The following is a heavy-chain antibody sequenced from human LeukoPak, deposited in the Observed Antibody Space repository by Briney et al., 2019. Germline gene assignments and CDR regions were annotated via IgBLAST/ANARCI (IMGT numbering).Heavy chain of an antibody. CDR2: ISSSSSYI. Sequence: GGSLRLSCAASGFTFSSYSMNWVRQAPGKGLEWVSSISSSSSYIYYADSVKGRFTISRDNSKNTLYLQMNSLRAEDTAVYYCAKDRRYSSGWSGFDPWGQGTMVTVSS. CDR1: GFTFSSYS. CDR3: AKDRRYSSGWSGFDP. V-gene: IGHV3-21*04. D-gene: IGHD6-19*01. J-gene: IGHJ5*02.